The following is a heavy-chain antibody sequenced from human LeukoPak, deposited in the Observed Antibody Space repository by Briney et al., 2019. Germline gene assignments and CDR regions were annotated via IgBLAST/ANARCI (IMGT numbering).Heavy chain of an antibody. V-gene: IGHV3-7*01. CDR2: IKEDGSEK. CDR3: ARVRRGHGGDPPYCDF. Sequence: GGSLRLSCATAGFSFSSYWMAWVRQAPGRGLEWVAHIKEDGSEKYYLDSMKGRFIISRDNAKNSLYLQMNSLRGEDMAVYYCARVRRGHGGDPPYCDFWGQGTLVTVSS. D-gene: IGHD4-17*01. CDR1: GFSFSSYW. J-gene: IGHJ4*02.